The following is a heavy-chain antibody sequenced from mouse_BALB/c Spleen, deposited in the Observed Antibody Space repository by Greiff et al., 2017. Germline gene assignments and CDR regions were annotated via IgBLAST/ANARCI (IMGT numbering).Heavy chain of an antibody. CDR1: GFTFSDYY. V-gene: IGHV5-4*02. Sequence: EVQLVESGGGLVKPGGSLKLSCAASGFTFSDYYMYWVRQTPEKRLEWVATISDGGSYTYYPDSVKGRFTISRDNAKNNLYLQMSSLKSEDTAMYYCARDNYGDEAYWGQGTMVTVSA. J-gene: IGHJ3*01. CDR3: ARDNYGDEAY. D-gene: IGHD1-2*01. CDR2: ISDGGSYT.